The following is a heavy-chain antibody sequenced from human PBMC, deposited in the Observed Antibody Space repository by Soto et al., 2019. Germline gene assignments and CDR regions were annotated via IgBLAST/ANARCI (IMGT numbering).Heavy chain of an antibody. CDR1: GGSISSSSYY. CDR3: ARPYCSGGSCYSRVRGYYGMDV. CDR2: IYYSGST. J-gene: IGHJ6*02. D-gene: IGHD2-15*01. V-gene: IGHV4-39*01. Sequence: QLQLQESGPGLVKPSETLSLTCTVSGGSISSSSYYWGWIRQPPGKGLEWIGSIYYSGSTYYNPSLKSRVTISVDTSKNQFSLKLSSVTAADTAVYYCARPYCSGGSCYSRVRGYYGMDVWGQGTTVTVSS.